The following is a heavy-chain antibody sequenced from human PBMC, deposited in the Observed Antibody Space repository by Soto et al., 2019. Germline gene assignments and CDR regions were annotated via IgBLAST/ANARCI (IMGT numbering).Heavy chain of an antibody. J-gene: IGHJ2*01. Sequence: QVQLQESGPGLVKPSETLSLTCTVSGGSISSYYWSWIWQPPGKGLEWIGYIYYSGRTKYNPDLNRRVTIAVDTSKDQFSLKRRSVTAADTAVYYCAWAGAVSGTSQKWYVDLWVRGTLVTVSS. D-gene: IGHD6-19*01. CDR3: AWAGAVSGTSQKWYVDL. V-gene: IGHV4-59*01. CDR1: GGSISSYY. CDR2: IYYSGRT.